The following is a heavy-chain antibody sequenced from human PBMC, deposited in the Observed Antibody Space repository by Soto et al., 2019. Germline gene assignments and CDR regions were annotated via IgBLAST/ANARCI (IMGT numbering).Heavy chain of an antibody. D-gene: IGHD3-3*01. CDR3: AKPGSNGVVIHYFDY. V-gene: IGHV3-23*01. Sequence: EVQLLESGGGLVQPGGSLRLSCAASGFTFSSYAMSWVRQAPGKGLEWVSAISGSGGSTYYADSVKGRFTISRDNSKNTLYLQMDSLRAEDTAVYYCAKPGSNGVVIHYFDYWGQGTLVTVSS. J-gene: IGHJ4*02. CDR2: ISGSGGST. CDR1: GFTFSSYA.